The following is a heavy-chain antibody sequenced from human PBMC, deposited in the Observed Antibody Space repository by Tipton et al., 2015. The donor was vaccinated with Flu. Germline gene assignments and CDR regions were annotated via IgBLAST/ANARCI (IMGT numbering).Heavy chain of an antibody. Sequence: TLSLTCTVSGGSISSYYWSWIRQPPGKGLEWIGYIYYSGSTNYNPSLKSRVTISVDTSKNQFSLKLSSVTAADTAVYYCARHKGPGVVPAQFDPWGQGTLVTVSS. CDR3: ARHKGPGVVPAQFDP. J-gene: IGHJ5*02. CDR2: IYYSGST. CDR1: GGSISSYY. V-gene: IGHV4-59*08. D-gene: IGHD2-2*01.